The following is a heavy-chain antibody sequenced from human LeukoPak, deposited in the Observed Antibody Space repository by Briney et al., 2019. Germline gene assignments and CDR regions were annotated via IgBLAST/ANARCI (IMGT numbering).Heavy chain of an antibody. CDR2: ISYDGSNK. CDR3: ARSPVQNVPTYYDFWSGYYDVYYYYYYMDV. V-gene: IGHV3-30*01. J-gene: IGHJ6*03. CDR1: GFTFSSYA. D-gene: IGHD3-3*01. Sequence: GGSLRLSCAASGFTFSSYAMHWVRQAPGKGLEWVAVISYDGSNKYYADSVKGRFTISRDNSKNTLYLQMNSLRAEDTAVYYCARSPVQNVPTYYDFWSGYYDVYYYYYYMDVWGKGTTVTVSS.